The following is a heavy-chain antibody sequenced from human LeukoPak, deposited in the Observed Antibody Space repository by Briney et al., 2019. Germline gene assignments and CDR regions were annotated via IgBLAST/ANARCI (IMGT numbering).Heavy chain of an antibody. J-gene: IGHJ4*02. CDR3: ARVSRTWYQLLPVDY. CDR1: GFTFSSYA. V-gene: IGHV3-30*01. CDR2: ISYDGSNK. D-gene: IGHD2-2*01. Sequence: PGGSLRLSCAASGFTFSSYAMHWVRQAPGKGLEWVAVISYDGSNKYYADSVKGRFTISRDNSKNTLYLQMNSLRAEDTAVYYCARVSRTWYQLLPVDYWGQGTLVTVSS.